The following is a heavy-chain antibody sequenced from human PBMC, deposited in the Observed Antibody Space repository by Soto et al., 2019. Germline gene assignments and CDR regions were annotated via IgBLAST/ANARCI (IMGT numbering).Heavy chain of an antibody. Sequence: ASVKVSCKASGYTFTSYGISWVRQAPGQGLEWMGWISAYNGNTNYAQKLQGRVTMTTDTSTSTAYMELRSLRSDDTAVYYCARDWGRNHYYGSGSYAFDIWGQGTMVTVSS. V-gene: IGHV1-18*01. J-gene: IGHJ3*02. CDR2: ISAYNGNT. CDR1: GYTFTSYG. CDR3: ARDWGRNHYYGSGSYAFDI. D-gene: IGHD3-10*01.